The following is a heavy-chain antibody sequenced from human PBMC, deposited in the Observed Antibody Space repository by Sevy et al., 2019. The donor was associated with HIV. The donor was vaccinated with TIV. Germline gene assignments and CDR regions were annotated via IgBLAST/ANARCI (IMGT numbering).Heavy chain of an antibody. CDR3: AESGYCSGGSCPSYYYYGMDV. CDR1: GFTFSSYA. Sequence: GGSLRLSCAASGFTFSSYAMSWVRQAPGKGLEWVSPISGSGGSTYYADSVKGRFSISRDNSKNTLYLQMNSLRAEDTAVYYCAESGYCSGGSCPSYYYYGMDVWGQRTTVTVSS. CDR2: ISGSGGST. J-gene: IGHJ6*02. D-gene: IGHD2-15*01. V-gene: IGHV3-23*01.